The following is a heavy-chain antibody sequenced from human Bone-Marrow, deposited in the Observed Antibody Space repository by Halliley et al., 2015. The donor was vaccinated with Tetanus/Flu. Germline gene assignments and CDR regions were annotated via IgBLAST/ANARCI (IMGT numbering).Heavy chain of an antibody. CDR3: ARDTIADYSGCGADH. V-gene: IGHV1-46*01. Sequence: GIINPRGNSTSAAQKFQGRVTITSDTSTSTFYMELSSLTYDDTAVYYCARDTIADYSGCGADHWGQGTLVTVSS. D-gene: IGHD3-3*01. J-gene: IGHJ4*02. CDR2: INPRGNST.